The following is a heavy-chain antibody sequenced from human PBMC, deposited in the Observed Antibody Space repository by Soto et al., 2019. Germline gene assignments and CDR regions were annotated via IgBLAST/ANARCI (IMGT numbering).Heavy chain of an antibody. CDR2: IKSKTDGGTT. CDR3: TTDYWSITGTTNPQIIDY. Sequence: GGSLRLSCAASGFTFSNAWMSWVRQAPGKGLEWVGRIKSKTDGGTTDYAAPVKGRFTISRDDSKNTLYLQMNSLKTEDTAVYYCTTDYWSITGTTNPQIIDYWGQGTLVTVSS. V-gene: IGHV3-15*01. D-gene: IGHD1-7*01. CDR1: GFTFSNAW. J-gene: IGHJ4*02.